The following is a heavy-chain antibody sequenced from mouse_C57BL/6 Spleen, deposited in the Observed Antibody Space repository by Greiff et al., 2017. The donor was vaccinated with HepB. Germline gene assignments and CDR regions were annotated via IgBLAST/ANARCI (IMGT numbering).Heavy chain of an antibody. CDR3: ARWDSLRSLFDY. J-gene: IGHJ2*01. CDR2: INPNNGGT. D-gene: IGHD1-1*01. Sequence: EVQLQQSGPELVKPGASVKISCKASGYTFTDYYMNWVKQSHGKSLEWIGDINPNNGGTSYNQKFKGKATLTVDKSSSTAYMELRSLTSEDSAVYYCARWDSLRSLFDYWGQGTTLTVSS. V-gene: IGHV1-26*01. CDR1: GYTFTDYY.